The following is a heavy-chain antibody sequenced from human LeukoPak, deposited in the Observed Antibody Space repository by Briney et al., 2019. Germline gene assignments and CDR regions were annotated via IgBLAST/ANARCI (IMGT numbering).Heavy chain of an antibody. D-gene: IGHD3-22*01. J-gene: IGHJ4*02. CDR3: AKGGPRCYDSSGYHY. V-gene: IGHV3-23*01. CDR1: GFVFSNYA. Sequence: PGGSLRLSCAASGFVFSNYAMSWVRQAPGKGLEWVSAISGSGGSTYYADSVKGRFAISRDNSKNTLYLQMNSLRAEDTAVYYCAKGGPRCYDSSGYHYWGQGTLVTVSS. CDR2: ISGSGGST.